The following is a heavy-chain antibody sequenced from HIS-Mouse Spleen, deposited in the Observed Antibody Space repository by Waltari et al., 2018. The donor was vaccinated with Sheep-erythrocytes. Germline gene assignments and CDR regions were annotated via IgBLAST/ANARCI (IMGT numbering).Heavy chain of an antibody. CDR1: GGTFSSYA. J-gene: IGHJ4*02. Sequence: QVQLVQSGAEVKKPGSSVKVSCKASGGTFSSYAISWVRQAPGQGLEWMGRIIPLLGIANYAQKCQGRVTITADKSTSTAYMELSSLRSEDTAVYYCAQTGATTPHFDYWGQGTLVTVSS. D-gene: IGHD1-26*01. CDR3: AQTGATTPHFDY. CDR2: IIPLLGIA. V-gene: IGHV1-69*04.